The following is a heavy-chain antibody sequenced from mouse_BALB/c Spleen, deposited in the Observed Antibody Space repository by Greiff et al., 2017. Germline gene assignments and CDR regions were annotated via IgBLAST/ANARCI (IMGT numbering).Heavy chain of an antibody. CDR3: ASYGNYAMDY. CDR1: GFNIKDYY. D-gene: IGHD2-1*01. J-gene: IGHJ4*01. CDR2: IDPENGNT. V-gene: IGHV14-1*02. Sequence: EVQLHQSGAELVRPGALVKLSCKASGFNIKDYYMHWVKQRPEQGLEWIGWIDPENGNTIYDPKFQGKASITADTSSNTAYLQLSSLTSEDTAVYYCASYGNYAMDYWGQGTSVTVSS.